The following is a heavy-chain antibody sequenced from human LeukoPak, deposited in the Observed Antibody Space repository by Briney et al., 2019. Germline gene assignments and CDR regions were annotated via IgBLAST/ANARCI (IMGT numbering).Heavy chain of an antibody. D-gene: IGHD4-17*01. J-gene: IGHJ4*02. CDR3: ILTTVTTSAEY. CDR2: IYNGVTI. CDR1: GLTVSSNY. Sequence: PGGSLSLSCAASGLTVSSNYMNWVRQAPGKGLEWVSVIYNGVTIHYADSVKGRFTISSDNSKNTVYLQLNSLRAEDTAIYYCILTTVTTSAEYWGQGTLVTVSS. V-gene: IGHV3-53*01.